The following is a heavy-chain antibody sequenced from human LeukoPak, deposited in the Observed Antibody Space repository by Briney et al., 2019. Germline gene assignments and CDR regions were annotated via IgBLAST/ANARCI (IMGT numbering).Heavy chain of an antibody. CDR2: ISSSDNSM. J-gene: IGHJ4*02. CDR3: ARDDIAVATCFDY. Sequence: GGSLRLSCAASGFTFSTYTMNWVRQAPGKGLEWVSSISSSDNSMFYAESVKGRFTISRDNAKNSLYLQMNSLRAEDTAVYYCARDDIAVATCFDYWGQGTLVTVSS. V-gene: IGHV3-21*01. CDR1: GFTFSTYT. D-gene: IGHD6-19*01.